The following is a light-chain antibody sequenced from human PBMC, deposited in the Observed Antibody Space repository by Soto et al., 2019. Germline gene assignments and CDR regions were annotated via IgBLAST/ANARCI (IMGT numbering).Light chain of an antibody. CDR1: QSVASSY. CDR3: QQYGSSLWT. CDR2: GAS. J-gene: IGKJ1*01. Sequence: EIVLTQSPVTLSLSPGERATLSCRASQSVASSYLAWYQQRPGQAPRLLIFGASSRATGIPGRFSGRGSGTDFTLTISRLEPEDFAVYYCQQYGSSLWTFGQGTKVDIK. V-gene: IGKV3-20*01.